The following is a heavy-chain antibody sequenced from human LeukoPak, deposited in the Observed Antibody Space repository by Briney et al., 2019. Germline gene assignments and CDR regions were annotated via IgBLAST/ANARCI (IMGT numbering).Heavy chain of an antibody. CDR1: GFTFDDYA. CDR2: ISWNSGSI. CDR3: AKDIGATIVNWFDP. J-gene: IGHJ5*02. V-gene: IGHV3-9*01. D-gene: IGHD5-12*01. Sequence: GRSLRLSCAASGFTFDDYAMHWVRQAPGKGLEWVSGISWNSGSIGYADSVKGRFTISRDNAKNSLYLQMNSLRAEDTALYYCAKDIGATIVNWFDPWGQGTLVTVSS.